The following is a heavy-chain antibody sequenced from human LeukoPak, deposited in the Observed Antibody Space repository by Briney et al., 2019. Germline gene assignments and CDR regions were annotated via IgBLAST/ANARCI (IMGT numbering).Heavy chain of an antibody. D-gene: IGHD2-2*01. CDR1: GFTFSSSA. V-gene: IGHV3-23*01. CDR3: AKGRSVSCYGAMDV. CDR2: ICGSGDIT. Sequence: PGGSLRLSCAASGFTFSSSAMSWVRQAPGKGLEWVSSICGSGDITYYADSVKGRFTVSRDNSNNMLYLQMNSLRADDTAVYSCAKGRSVSCYGAMDVWGQGTTVIVSS. J-gene: IGHJ6*02.